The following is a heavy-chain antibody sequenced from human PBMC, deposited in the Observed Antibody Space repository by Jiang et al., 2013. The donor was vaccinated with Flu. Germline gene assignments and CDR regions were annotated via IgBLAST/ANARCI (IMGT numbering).Heavy chain of an antibody. D-gene: IGHD3-10*02. V-gene: IGHV3-30*18. CDR2: ISYDGSNK. CDR3: AKVDVRGVIIEGYGMDV. Sequence: VQLLESGGGVVQPGRSLRLSCAASGFTFSSYGMHWVRQAPGKGLEWVAVISYDGSNKYYADSVKGRFTISRDNSKNTLYLQMNSLRAEDTAVYYCAKVDVRGVIIEGYGMDVWGPRDHGHRLL. J-gene: IGHJ6*01. CDR1: GFTFSSYG.